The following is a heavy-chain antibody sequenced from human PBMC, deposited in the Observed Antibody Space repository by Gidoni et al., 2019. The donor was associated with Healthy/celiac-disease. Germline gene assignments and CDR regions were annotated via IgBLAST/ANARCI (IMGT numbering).Heavy chain of an antibody. J-gene: IGHJ4*02. Sequence: QVQLVESGGGVVQPGSSLRLSCAASGFPFSSYGMHWVRQAPGKGLEWVAVISYDGSNKYYADSVKGRFTISRDNSKNTLYLQMNSLRAEDTAVYYCAKDRGASNYDFDLGYWGQGTLVTVSS. V-gene: IGHV3-30*18. CDR2: ISYDGSNK. CDR1: GFPFSSYG. D-gene: IGHD3-3*01. CDR3: AKDRGASNYDFDLGY.